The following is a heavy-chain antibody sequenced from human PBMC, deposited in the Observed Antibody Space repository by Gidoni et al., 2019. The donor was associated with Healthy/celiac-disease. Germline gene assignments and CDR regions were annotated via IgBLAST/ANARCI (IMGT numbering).Heavy chain of an antibody. D-gene: IGHD3-9*01. V-gene: IGHV3-23*01. CDR1: GFTFSSYA. CDR3: AKSLPILRYFDWFGSPGDYYYGMDV. Sequence: EVQLLESGGGLVQPGGSLRLSCAASGFTFSSYAMSWVRQAPGKGLEWVSAISGSGGSTYYADSVKGRFTISRDNSKNTLYLQMNSLRAEDTAVYYCAKSLPILRYFDWFGSPGDYYYGMDVWGQGTTVTVSS. CDR2: ISGSGGST. J-gene: IGHJ6*02.